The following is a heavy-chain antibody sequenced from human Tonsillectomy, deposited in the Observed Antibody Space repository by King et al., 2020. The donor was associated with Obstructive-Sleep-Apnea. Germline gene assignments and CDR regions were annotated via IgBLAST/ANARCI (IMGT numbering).Heavy chain of an antibody. V-gene: IGHV3-30*04. Sequence: VQLVESGGGVVQPGRSLRLSCAASGFTFSSYAMHWVRQAPVKGLEWLAVISYDGSNKYYADSVKGRFTISRENSKNTLYLQMNSLRAEDTAVYYCARGDTAMVGGYYGMDVWGQGTTVTVSS. J-gene: IGHJ6*02. D-gene: IGHD5-18*01. CDR1: GFTFSSYA. CDR2: ISYDGSNK. CDR3: ARGDTAMVGGYYGMDV.